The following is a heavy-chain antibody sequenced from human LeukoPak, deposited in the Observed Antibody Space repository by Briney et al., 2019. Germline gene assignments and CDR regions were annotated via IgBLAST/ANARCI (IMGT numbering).Heavy chain of an antibody. J-gene: IGHJ4*02. CDR2: IVVGSGNT. V-gene: IGHV1-58*02. CDR1: GFTFTSSA. D-gene: IGHD3-22*01. Sequence: ASVKVSCKASGFTFTSSAMQWVRQARGQRLEWIGWIVVGSGNTNYAQKFQERVTITRDMSTSTAYMELSSLRSEDTAVYYCAARYYYDSSGYYYWGQGTLVTVSS. CDR3: AARYYYDSSGYYY.